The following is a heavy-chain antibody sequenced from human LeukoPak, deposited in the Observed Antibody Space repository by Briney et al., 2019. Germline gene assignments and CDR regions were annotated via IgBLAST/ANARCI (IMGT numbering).Heavy chain of an antibody. CDR3: AQTPKGIAVEEYNWFDP. D-gene: IGHD6-19*01. Sequence: SQTLSLTCTVSGGSITNYYWSWIRQPPGKGLEWIGYIYYSGSTDYHPSLKSRVTISVDTSRNQFSLKLSSVTAADTAVYYCAQTPKGIAVEEYNWFDPWGQGTLVTVSS. CDR1: GGSITNYY. CDR2: IYYSGST. J-gene: IGHJ5*02. V-gene: IGHV4-59*01.